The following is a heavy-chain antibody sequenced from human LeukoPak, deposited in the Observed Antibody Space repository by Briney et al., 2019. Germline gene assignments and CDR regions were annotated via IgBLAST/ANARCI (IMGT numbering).Heavy chain of an antibody. Sequence: SETLSLTCAVYGGSFSGYYWSWIRQPPGKGLEWIGEINHSGSTNYNPSLKSRVTISVDTSENQFSLKLSSVTAADTAVYYCASRDGYNFAYWGQGTLVTVSS. CDR2: INHSGST. J-gene: IGHJ4*02. CDR3: ASRDGYNFAY. CDR1: GGSFSGYY. D-gene: IGHD5-24*01. V-gene: IGHV4-34*01.